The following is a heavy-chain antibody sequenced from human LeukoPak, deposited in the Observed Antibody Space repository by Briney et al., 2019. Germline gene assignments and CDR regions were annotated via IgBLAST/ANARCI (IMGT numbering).Heavy chain of an antibody. V-gene: IGHV4-59*08. CDR3: ASSSSGWYISIDY. CDR1: GGSFSGYY. D-gene: IGHD6-19*01. J-gene: IGHJ4*02. CDR2: IYYSGST. Sequence: SETLSLTCAVYGGSFSGYYWSWIRQPPGKGLEWIGYIYYSGSTNYNPSLKSRVTISVDTSKNQFSPKLSSVTAADTAVYYCASSSSGWYISIDYWGQGTLVTVSS.